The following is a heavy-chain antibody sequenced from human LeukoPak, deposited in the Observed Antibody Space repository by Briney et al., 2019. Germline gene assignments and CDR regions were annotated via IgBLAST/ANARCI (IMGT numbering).Heavy chain of an antibody. D-gene: IGHD2-15*01. Sequence: GGSLRLSCAASGFTFSDYYMSWIRHAPGKGLEWVSYISSSSSYTNYADSGKGRFTISRDNAKNSPYLQMNSLRAEDTAVYYCARAMSYCSGGSCYSDYYYYYGMDVWGQGTTVTVSS. V-gene: IGHV3-11*05. CDR2: ISSSSSYT. CDR1: GFTFSDYY. J-gene: IGHJ6*02. CDR3: ARAMSYCSGGSCYSDYYYYYGMDV.